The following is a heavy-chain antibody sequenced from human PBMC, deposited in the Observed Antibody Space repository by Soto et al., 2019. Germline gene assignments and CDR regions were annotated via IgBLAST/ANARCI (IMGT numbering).Heavy chain of an antibody. CDR2: ISSSSSYI. J-gene: IGHJ4*02. Sequence: EVQLVESGGGLVKPGGSLRLSCAASGFTFSSYSMNWVRQAPGKGLEWVSSISSSSSYIYYADSVKGRFTISRDNAKNSLYLQMNSLRAEDTAVYYCARGRYSYGWGPDFDYWGQGTLVTVSS. D-gene: IGHD5-18*01. V-gene: IGHV3-21*01. CDR3: ARGRYSYGWGPDFDY. CDR1: GFTFSSYS.